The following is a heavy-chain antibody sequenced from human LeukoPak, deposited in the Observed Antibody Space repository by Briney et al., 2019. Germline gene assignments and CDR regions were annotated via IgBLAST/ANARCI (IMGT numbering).Heavy chain of an antibody. Sequence: NPSETLSLTCTVFGGSISSSSYYWGWIRQPPGKGLEWIGSIYYSGSTYYNPSLKSRVTISVDTSKNQFSLKLSSVTAADTAVYYCARHRLSGYPLYWGQGTLVTVSS. CDR1: GGSISSSSYY. CDR3: ARHRLSGYPLY. D-gene: IGHD3-22*01. CDR2: IYYSGST. J-gene: IGHJ4*02. V-gene: IGHV4-39*01.